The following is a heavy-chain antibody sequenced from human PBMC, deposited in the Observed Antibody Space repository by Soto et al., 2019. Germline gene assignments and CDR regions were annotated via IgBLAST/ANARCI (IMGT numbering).Heavy chain of an antibody. CDR1: GFTFSNYG. D-gene: IGHD6-6*01. CDR3: ARDRPNYYNGMGV. V-gene: IGHV3-33*01. Sequence: QVQLVESGGGVVQPGRSLRLSCAASGFTFSNYGMHWVRQAPGKGLEWVAVIWYDGSNIYYADSVKGRFTISRDNSKNTLYLQMNSLRAEDTAVYYCARDRPNYYNGMGVWGQGTTVTVSS. CDR2: IWYDGSNI. J-gene: IGHJ6*02.